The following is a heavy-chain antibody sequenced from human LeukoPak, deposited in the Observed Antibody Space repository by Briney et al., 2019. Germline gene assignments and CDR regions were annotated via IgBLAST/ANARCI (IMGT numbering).Heavy chain of an antibody. J-gene: IGHJ4*02. V-gene: IGHV6-1*01. CDR3: ARGPGSLDY. D-gene: IGHD1-26*01. CDR2: TYSRSKWFN. Sequence: SQTLSLTCAISGDSVSSKSASWNWVRQSPSRGLEWLGRTYSRSKWFNDYAVSVKSRITINPDTSKNQFSLHLRFVTPDDTALHYCARGPGSLDYWGQGTLVTVSS. CDR1: GDSVSSKSAS.